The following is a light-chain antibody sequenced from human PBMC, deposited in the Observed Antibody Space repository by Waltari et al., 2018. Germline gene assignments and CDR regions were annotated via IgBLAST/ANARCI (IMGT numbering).Light chain of an antibody. CDR3: GSFISSTTGI. CDR1: SSDVGGYKY. V-gene: IGLV2-14*03. Sequence: QSALTQPDSVSGSPGQSITISCTGTSSDVGGYKYVSWYQHYPGKAPKRIIYDAINRPSGVSNRFSCTKSGNSASLTISGLQAEDEADYYCGSFISSTTGIFGGGTRLTVL. J-gene: IGLJ2*01. CDR2: DAI.